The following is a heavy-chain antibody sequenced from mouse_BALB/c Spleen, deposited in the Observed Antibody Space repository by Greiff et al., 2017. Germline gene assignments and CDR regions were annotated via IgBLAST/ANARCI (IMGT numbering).Heavy chain of an antibody. D-gene: IGHD2-4*01. CDR3: ARSSITTYAMDY. J-gene: IGHJ4*01. V-gene: IGHV1-7*01. CDR1: GYTFTSYW. Sequence: QVQLQQSGAELAKPGASVKMSCKASGYTFTSYWMHWVKQRPGQGLEWIGYINPSTGYTEYNQKFKDKATLTADKSSSTAYMQLSSLTSEDSAVYYCARSSITTYAMDYWGQGTSVTVSS. CDR2: INPSTGYT.